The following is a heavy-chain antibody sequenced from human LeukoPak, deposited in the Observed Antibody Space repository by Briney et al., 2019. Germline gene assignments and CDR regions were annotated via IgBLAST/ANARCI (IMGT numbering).Heavy chain of an antibody. CDR1: GFTFSDAW. CDR2: IKNKAADETT. V-gene: IGHV3-15*01. Sequence: GESLKISCAASGFTFSDAWMSWVRQAPGKGLEWVGRIKNKAADETTDYDASVRGRFTMPRDDSQNTLFLQMNNLQTEDTAVYYCATDRGPRNDYYLDYWGQGTLVTVSS. D-gene: IGHD2-21*02. J-gene: IGHJ4*02. CDR3: ATDRGPRNDYYLDY.